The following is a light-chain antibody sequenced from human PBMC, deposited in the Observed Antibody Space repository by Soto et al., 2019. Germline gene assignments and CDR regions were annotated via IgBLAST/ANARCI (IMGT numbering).Light chain of an antibody. Sequence: QSVLAQPPSASWSPGQSVTMSCTGTSTDVGGYNYISWYQHHPGKGPKLIIYEVSERPSGVPDRFSGSKSGNTASLTVSGLQAEDEADYYCSSYAGSNNRGVFGSGTKVTVL. CDR3: SSYAGSNNRGV. J-gene: IGLJ1*01. V-gene: IGLV2-8*01. CDR2: EVS. CDR1: STDVGGYNY.